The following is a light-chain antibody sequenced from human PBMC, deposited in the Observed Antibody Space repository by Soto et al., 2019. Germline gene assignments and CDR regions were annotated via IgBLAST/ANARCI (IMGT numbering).Light chain of an antibody. CDR2: EVS. Sequence: QSALAQPPSASGSPGQSVTISCTGTSSDVGGYDRVSWYQQYPGKVPKLMIYEVSKRPSGVPDRFSASKSGNTASLTVSGLQTEDEADYYCSSYAGSNNYVVFGGGTKVTLL. CDR1: SSDVGGYDR. J-gene: IGLJ2*01. CDR3: SSYAGSNNYVV. V-gene: IGLV2-8*01.